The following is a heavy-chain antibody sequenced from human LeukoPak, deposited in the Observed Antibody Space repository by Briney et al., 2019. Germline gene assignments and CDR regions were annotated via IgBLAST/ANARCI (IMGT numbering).Heavy chain of an antibody. J-gene: IGHJ5*02. CDR1: GFTFNNHW. CDR2: IKKDGSEK. V-gene: IGHV3-7*01. Sequence: PGGSLRLSCAASGFTFNNHWMSWVRQAPGKGPECVANIKKDGSEKYYIYSVKGRFTISRDNAKNSVFLQMNSLRAEDTALYYCVKDAGTAWGQGTLVTVSS. D-gene: IGHD2-8*02. CDR3: VKDAGTA.